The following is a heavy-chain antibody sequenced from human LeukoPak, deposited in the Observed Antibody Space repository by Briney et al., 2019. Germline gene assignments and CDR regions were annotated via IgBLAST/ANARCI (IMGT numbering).Heavy chain of an antibody. V-gene: IGHV3-7*03. D-gene: IGHD2-21*02. CDR1: GFTFNSFW. Sequence: GGSLRLSCAASGFTFNSFWMSWVRQAPGKGLEWVADIKHDGTEKDYVDSVKGRFTISRDNAKNSLFLQMNSLRAEDTAVYYCARGPFYCGGDCYSYFEYWGQGTLVTVSS. J-gene: IGHJ4*02. CDR2: IKHDGTEK. CDR3: ARGPFYCGGDCYSYFEY.